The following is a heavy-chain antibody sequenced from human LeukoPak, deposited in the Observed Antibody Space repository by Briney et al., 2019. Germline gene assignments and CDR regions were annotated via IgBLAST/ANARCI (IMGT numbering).Heavy chain of an antibody. CDR2: IYHSGST. V-gene: IGHV4-4*02. J-gene: IGHJ4*02. D-gene: IGHD2-15*01. CDR1: GGSISSSSW. Sequence: SETLSLTCAVSGGSISSSSWWSWVRQPPGKGLELIGEIYHSGSTNYNPSLKSRITISVDKSKNQLSLKLSSVTAADTAVYYCARVEVLLPAYFDYWGQGTLVTVSS. CDR3: ARVEVLLPAYFDY.